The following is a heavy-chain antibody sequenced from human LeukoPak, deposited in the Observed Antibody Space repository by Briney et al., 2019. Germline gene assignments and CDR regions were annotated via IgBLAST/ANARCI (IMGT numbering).Heavy chain of an antibody. CDR3: AKWGDYDVLTGYYVPDY. J-gene: IGHJ4*02. Sequence: PGASLRLSCAASGFTFSNYAMSWVRQAPGKGLEWVPAILGSGVTTYYADSVKGRFTVSRDNSKSTLYLQMNTLRAEDTALYYCAKWGDYDVLTGYYVPDYWGQGTLVTVSS. CDR2: ILGSGVTT. V-gene: IGHV3-23*01. CDR1: GFTFSNYA. D-gene: IGHD3-9*01.